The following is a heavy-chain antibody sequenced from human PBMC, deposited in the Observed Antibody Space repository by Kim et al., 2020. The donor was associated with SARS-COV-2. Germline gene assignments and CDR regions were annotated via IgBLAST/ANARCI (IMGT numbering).Heavy chain of an antibody. CDR3: ARVEMRNWNLN. CDR2: ISYDGSNK. V-gene: IGHV3-30-3*01. CDR1: GFTFSSYA. D-gene: IGHD1-7*01. J-gene: IGHJ4*02. Sequence: GGSLRLSCAASGFTFSSYAMHWVRQAPGKGLEWVAVISYDGSNKYYADSVKGRFTISRDNSKNTLYLQMNSLRAEDTAVYYCARVEMRNWNLNWGQGTLVTVSS.